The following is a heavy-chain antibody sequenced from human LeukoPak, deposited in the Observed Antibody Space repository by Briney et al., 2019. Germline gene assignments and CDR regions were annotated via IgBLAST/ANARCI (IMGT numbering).Heavy chain of an antibody. CDR1: GGSINNYY. Sequence: PSETLSLTCTVSGGSINNYYWSWIRQPAGKGLEWIGRIYTRGSTNYNPFLKSRVTMSVDTSKNQFSLKLSSVTAADTAVYYCARGRYCSADICSGGDAFDIWGQGTMVSVSS. D-gene: IGHD2-15*01. CDR2: IYTRGST. V-gene: IGHV4-4*07. CDR3: ARGRYCSADICSGGDAFDI. J-gene: IGHJ3*02.